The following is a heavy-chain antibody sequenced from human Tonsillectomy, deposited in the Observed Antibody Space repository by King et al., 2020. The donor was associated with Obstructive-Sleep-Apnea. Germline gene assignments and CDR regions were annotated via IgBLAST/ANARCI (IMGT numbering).Heavy chain of an antibody. D-gene: IGHD3-10*01. V-gene: IGHV5-10-1*03. CDR3: AGRSPYYGSGSYYRATAYYYYGMDV. J-gene: IGHJ6*02. CDR1: GYSFTSYW. Sequence: VQLVESGAEVKKPGESLRISCKGSGYSFTSYWISWVRQMPGKGLEWMGRIDPSDSYTNYSPSFQGHVTISADKSISTAYLQWSSLKASDTAMYYCAGRSPYYGSGSYYRATAYYYYGMDVWGQGTTVTVSS. CDR2: IDPSDSYT.